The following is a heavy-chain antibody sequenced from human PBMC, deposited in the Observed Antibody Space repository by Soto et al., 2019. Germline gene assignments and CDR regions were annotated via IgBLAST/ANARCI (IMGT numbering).Heavy chain of an antibody. Sequence: SVKVSCKASGGTFSSYAISWVRQAPGQGLEWMGGIIPIFGTTNYAQKIQGRDTITADESTSTAYMKQSSLRTEDTDVYYSARGHVDTAMSENYYYYGMDVWGQGTTVTVSS. CDR3: ARGHVDTAMSENYYYYGMDV. J-gene: IGHJ6*02. D-gene: IGHD5-18*01. CDR1: GGTFSSYA. V-gene: IGHV1-69*13. CDR2: IIPIFGTT.